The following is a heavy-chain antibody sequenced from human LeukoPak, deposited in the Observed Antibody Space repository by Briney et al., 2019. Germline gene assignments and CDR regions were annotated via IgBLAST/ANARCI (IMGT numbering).Heavy chain of an antibody. J-gene: IGHJ4*02. CDR3: VGGAPNWAFDF. CDR1: GGTFSSYA. CDR2: MSPNSGNT. V-gene: IGHV1-8*02. D-gene: IGHD7-27*01. Sequence: ASVKVSCKASGGTFSSYAISWVRQATGRGLEWMGWMSPNSGNTGYAQKFQGRVTMTRDTSISTAYMELSSLRSDDTAVYYCVGGAPNWAFDFWGQGTLVTVSS.